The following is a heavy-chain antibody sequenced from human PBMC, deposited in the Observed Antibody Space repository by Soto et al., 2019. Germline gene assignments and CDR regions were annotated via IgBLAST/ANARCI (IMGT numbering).Heavy chain of an antibody. CDR2: ISAYNGNT. J-gene: IGHJ4*02. CDR3: ERDLTTYYYGSGSEY. D-gene: IGHD3-10*01. CDR1: GYTFTSYG. Sequence: ASVKVSCKASGYTFTSYGISWVRQAPGQGLEWMGWISAYNGNTNYAQKLQGRVTMTTDTSTSTAYMELRSLRSDDTAVYYCERDLTTYYYGSGSEYWGQGTLVTVSS. V-gene: IGHV1-18*01.